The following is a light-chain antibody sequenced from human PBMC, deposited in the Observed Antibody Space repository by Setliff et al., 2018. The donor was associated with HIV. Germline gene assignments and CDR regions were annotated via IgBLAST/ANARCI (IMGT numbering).Light chain of an antibody. CDR1: WSDLGGYNY. CDR2: EVS. J-gene: IGLJ1*01. CDR3: SSYTSSSTRV. Sequence: QSVLTQPASVSGSPGQSITISCTGTWSDLGGYNYVSWYQQHPGKAPKLMIYEVSNLPSGVSNRFSGSKSGNTASLTISGLQAEDEADYFCSSYTSSSTRVFGTGTKVTV. V-gene: IGLV2-14*01.